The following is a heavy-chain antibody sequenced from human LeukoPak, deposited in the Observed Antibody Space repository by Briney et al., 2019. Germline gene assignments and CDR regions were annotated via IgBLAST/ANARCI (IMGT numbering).Heavy chain of an antibody. CDR2: IKYDASDK. CDR3: ATSHDSSAND. V-gene: IGHV3-7*01. Sequence: GGSLTLSCAASGFTFGRHCMMWVRQAPGKGLEGVANIKYDASDKYYIDSVKGRFTISRDNAENSLYLQMNSLRAEDTAMYYCATSHDSSANDWGQGTLVTVSS. J-gene: IGHJ4*02. CDR1: GFTFGRHC. D-gene: IGHD3-22*01.